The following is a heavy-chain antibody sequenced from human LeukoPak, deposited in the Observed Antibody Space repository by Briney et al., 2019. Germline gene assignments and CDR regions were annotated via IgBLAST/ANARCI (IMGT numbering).Heavy chain of an antibody. CDR1: GFSLSTSGVG. D-gene: IGHD3-10*01. Sequence: SGPTLVKPTPPLTLTCTFSGFSLSTSGVGVGWIRQPPEKALECLALIYWDDDKRYSPSLKSRLTITKDTSKNQVVLTMTNMDPVDTATYYCARTYYYGSGSSSSFDYWGQGTLVTVSS. J-gene: IGHJ4*02. V-gene: IGHV2-5*02. CDR3: ARTYYYGSGSSSSFDY. CDR2: IYWDDDK.